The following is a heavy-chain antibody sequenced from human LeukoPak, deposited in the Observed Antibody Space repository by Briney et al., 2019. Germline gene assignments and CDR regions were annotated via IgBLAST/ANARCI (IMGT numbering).Heavy chain of an antibody. J-gene: IGHJ4*02. CDR2: IRGTDDST. CDR3: AKEEQLWLQAPYFDY. CDR1: GFTFSIYA. V-gene: IGHV3-23*01. D-gene: IGHD5-18*01. Sequence: SGGSLRLSCAASGFTFSIYAMNWVRQAPGKGLEWVSAIRGTDDSTYYADSVKGRFTISRDNSKNTLYLQMNSLRAEDTAVYYCAKEEQLWLQAPYFDYWGQGTLVTVSS.